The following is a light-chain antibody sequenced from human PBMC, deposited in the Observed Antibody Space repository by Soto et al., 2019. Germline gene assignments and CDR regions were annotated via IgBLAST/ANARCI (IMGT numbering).Light chain of an antibody. CDR2: DAS. CDR3: QQYENLPT. V-gene: IGKV1-33*01. CDR1: QSVSNW. Sequence: DFQVTQLPSTLPASHGDRVTITCQASQSVSNWLTWYQQKPGRAPKLLIYDASNLEAGVPSRFSGSGSGTDFTFTISRLQPEDIATYYCQQYENLPTFGQGTRLEIK. J-gene: IGKJ5*01.